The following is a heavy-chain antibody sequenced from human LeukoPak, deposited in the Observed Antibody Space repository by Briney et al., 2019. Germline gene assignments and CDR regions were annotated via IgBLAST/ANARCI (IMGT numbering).Heavy chain of an antibody. CDR1: GFTFSNYG. CDR2: ISGSGGST. J-gene: IGHJ5*02. CDR3: ARDLGAP. V-gene: IGHV3-23*01. Sequence: GGSLRVSCAASGFTFSNYGMSWVRQAPGKGLEWVSGISGSGGSTYYADSVKGRFTISRDNSKNTLYLQMNSLRAEDTAVYYCARDLGAPWGQGTLVTVSS. D-gene: IGHD4/OR15-4a*01.